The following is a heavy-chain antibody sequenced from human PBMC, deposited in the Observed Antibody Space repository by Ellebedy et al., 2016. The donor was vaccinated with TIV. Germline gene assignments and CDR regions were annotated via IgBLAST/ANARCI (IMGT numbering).Heavy chain of an antibody. CDR2: ISWDDEST. CDR1: GFSFDDYA. CDR3: AKDLSTHCSGGSCPLDS. V-gene: IGHV3-43D*03. D-gene: IGHD2-15*01. J-gene: IGHJ4*02. Sequence: GESLKISCAASGFSFDDYAMHWVRQTPGKGPEWVSLISWDDESTYYADSVKGRFTISRDNSKNSLYLQMNSLRPEDTALYYCAKDLSTHCSGGSCPLDSWGQGTLVTVSP.